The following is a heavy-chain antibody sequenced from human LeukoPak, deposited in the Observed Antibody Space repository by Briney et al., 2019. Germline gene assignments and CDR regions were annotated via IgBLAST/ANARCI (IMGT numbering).Heavy chain of an antibody. D-gene: IGHD3-10*01. Sequence: GASVKVSCKASGYTFTGYYMHWVRQAPGQGLEWMGWINPNSGGTNYAQKFQGRVTMTRDTSISTAYMELSRLRADDTAVYYCARGRLRGPDAFDIWGQGTMVTVSS. V-gene: IGHV1-2*02. CDR1: GYTFTGYY. CDR2: INPNSGGT. J-gene: IGHJ3*02. CDR3: ARGRLRGPDAFDI.